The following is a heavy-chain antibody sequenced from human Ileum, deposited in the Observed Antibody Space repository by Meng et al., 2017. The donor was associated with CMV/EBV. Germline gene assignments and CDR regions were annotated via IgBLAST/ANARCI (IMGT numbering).Heavy chain of an antibody. CDR3: TKNVKGGYCTSTSCFIPGVDV. J-gene: IGHJ6*02. CDR1: GFTFKTHV. V-gene: IGHV3-23*01. CDR2: ISGSGSNT. Sequence: GESLKISCGASGFTFKTHVMNWVRQAPGKGPEWVSSISGSGSNTYYADSVKGRFTISRDNSKNIVYLQMSSLRGEDTAVYYCTKNVKGGYCTSTSCFIPGVDVWGQGTTDTVSS. D-gene: IGHD2-2*01.